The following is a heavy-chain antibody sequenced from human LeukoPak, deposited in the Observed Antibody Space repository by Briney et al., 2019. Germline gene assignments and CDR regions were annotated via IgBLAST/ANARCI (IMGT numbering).Heavy chain of an antibody. CDR3: ARAIWRQVAVIDAFDI. D-gene: IGHD3-3*01. V-gene: IGHV3-23*01. Sequence: QSGGSLRLSCAASGFTFSSYAMMWLRQAPGKGLEWVSAISGGGGTTLYADSVKGRFTISRDNSKNTLYLQMSSLRAEDTAVYYCARAIWRQVAVIDAFDIWGQGTMVTVSS. CDR1: GFTFSSYA. CDR2: ISGGGGTT. J-gene: IGHJ3*02.